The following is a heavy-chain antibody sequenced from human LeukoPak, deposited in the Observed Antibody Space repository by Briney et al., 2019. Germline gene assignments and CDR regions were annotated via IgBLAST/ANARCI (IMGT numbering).Heavy chain of an antibody. V-gene: IGHV3-23*01. CDR3: AKAVPIFGVVTTNHYFDY. D-gene: IGHD3-3*01. Sequence: GGSLRLSCAASGFTFSSYAMSWVRQAPGKGLEWVSAISGSGGSTYYADSVKGRFTISRDNSKNTLYLQMNSLRAEDTAVYYCAKAVPIFGVVTTNHYFDYWSQGTLVTVSS. J-gene: IGHJ4*02. CDR2: ISGSGGST. CDR1: GFTFSSYA.